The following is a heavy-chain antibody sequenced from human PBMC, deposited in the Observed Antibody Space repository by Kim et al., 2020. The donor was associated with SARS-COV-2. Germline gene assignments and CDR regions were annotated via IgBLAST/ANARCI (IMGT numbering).Heavy chain of an antibody. Sequence: SETLSLTCTVSGGSISSSSYYWGWIRQPPGKGLEWIGSIYYSGSTYYNPSLKSRVTISVDTSKNQFSLKLSSVTAADTAVYYCARPFRGSGSYSYYFDYWGQGTLVTVSS. J-gene: IGHJ4*02. CDR1: GGSISSSSYY. D-gene: IGHD3-10*01. CDR3: ARPFRGSGSYSYYFDY. CDR2: IYYSGST. V-gene: IGHV4-39*01.